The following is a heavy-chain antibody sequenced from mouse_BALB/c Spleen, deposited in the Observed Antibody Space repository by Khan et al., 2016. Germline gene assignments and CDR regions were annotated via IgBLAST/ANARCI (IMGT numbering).Heavy chain of an antibody. CDR2: ISSGGSS. J-gene: IGHJ2*01. CDR1: GFTFSSYA. V-gene: IGHV5-6-5*01. CDR3: ATKVYYFDY. Sequence: EVELVESGGGLVKPGGSLKFSCAASGFTFSSYAMSWVRQTPAKRLEWVASISSGGSSFYPDILKDRFTISRDNARNILYLQMSSLRSEDTAMYYCATKVYYFDYWGQGATLTVSS.